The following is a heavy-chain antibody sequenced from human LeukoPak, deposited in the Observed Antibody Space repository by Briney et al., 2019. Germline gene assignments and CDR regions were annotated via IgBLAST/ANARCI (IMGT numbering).Heavy chain of an antibody. Sequence: PGGSLRLSCAASGFTFSDYYMSWVRQAPGKGLEWVANIKQDGSEKYYVDSVKGRFTISRDNAKNSLYLQMNSLRAEDTAVYYCARDLRFLEWLSFDYWGQGTLVTVSS. CDR3: ARDLRFLEWLSFDY. V-gene: IGHV3-7*01. J-gene: IGHJ4*02. D-gene: IGHD3-3*01. CDR2: IKQDGSEK. CDR1: GFTFSDYY.